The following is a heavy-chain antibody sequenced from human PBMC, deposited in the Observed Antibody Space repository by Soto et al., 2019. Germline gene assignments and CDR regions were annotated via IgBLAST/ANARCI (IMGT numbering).Heavy chain of an antibody. J-gene: IGHJ6*02. CDR3: TTDHYSYGRDYYGMDV. D-gene: IGHD5-18*01. V-gene: IGHV3-15*07. CDR2: IKSKTDGGTT. Sequence: EVQLVESGGGLVKPGGSLRLSCAASGFTFSNAWMNWVRQAPGKGLEWVGRIKSKTDGGTTDYAAPVKGRFTISRDDSKNTLYLQMNSLKTEDTAVYYCTTDHYSYGRDYYGMDVWGQGTTVTVSS. CDR1: GFTFSNAW.